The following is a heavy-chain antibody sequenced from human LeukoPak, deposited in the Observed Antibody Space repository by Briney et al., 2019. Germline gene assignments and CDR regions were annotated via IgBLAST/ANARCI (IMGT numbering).Heavy chain of an antibody. CDR1: GFTFSTCS. V-gene: IGHV3-21*01. Sequence: PGGTLRLSCAASGFTFSTCSMKWVRQAPGKALEWVSSISGSSYHIYYADSVKGRFTIPRDNANNLLYLQMNSLRAEDTAVYYCASVTIVGARGADNWGQGTLVTVSS. J-gene: IGHJ4*02. D-gene: IGHD1-26*01. CDR2: ISGSSYHI. CDR3: ASVTIVGARGADN.